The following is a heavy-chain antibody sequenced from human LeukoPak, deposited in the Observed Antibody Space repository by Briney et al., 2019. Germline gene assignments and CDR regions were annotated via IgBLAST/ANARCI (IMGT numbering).Heavy chain of an antibody. J-gene: IGHJ4*02. D-gene: IGHD3-22*01. CDR3: ARGESYYDSSPFDY. CDR2: IYYSGNT. Sequence: PSETLSLTCTVSGGSISSGGYYWSWIRQHQGKGLEWIGYIYYSGNTNYNPSLKSRVTISVDKSKNQFSLKLSSVTAADTAVYYCARGESYYDSSPFDYWGQGTLVTVSS. V-gene: IGHV4-31*03. CDR1: GGSISSGGYY.